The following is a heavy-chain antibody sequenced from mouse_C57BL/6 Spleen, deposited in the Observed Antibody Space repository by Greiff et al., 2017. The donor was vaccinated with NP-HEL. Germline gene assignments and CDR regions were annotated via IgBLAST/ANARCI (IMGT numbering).Heavy chain of an antibody. Sequence: QVQLQQPGAELVKPGASVKLSCKASGYTFTSYWMHWVKQRPGQGLEWIGMIHPNSGSTNYNEKFKSKATLTVDKSSSTAYMQLSSLTSEDSAVYYCARGPNDGSTWYFDVWGTGTTVTVSS. D-gene: IGHD1-1*01. CDR1: GYTFTSYW. CDR2: IHPNSGST. J-gene: IGHJ1*03. CDR3: ARGPNDGSTWYFDV. V-gene: IGHV1-64*01.